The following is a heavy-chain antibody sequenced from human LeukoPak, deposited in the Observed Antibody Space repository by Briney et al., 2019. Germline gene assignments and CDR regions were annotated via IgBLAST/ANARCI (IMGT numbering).Heavy chain of an antibody. CDR2: ISTSSGTI. J-gene: IGHJ3*02. CDR3: ARVLRGAFDI. Sequence: GGSLRLSCAASGFTFSSYSMNWVRQAPGKGLEWVSHISTSSGTIHYADSVKGRFTISRDNAKNSLYLQMNSLRDEDTAVYYCARVLRGAFDIWGQGTMVTVSS. V-gene: IGHV3-48*02. D-gene: IGHD3-10*01. CDR1: GFTFSSYS.